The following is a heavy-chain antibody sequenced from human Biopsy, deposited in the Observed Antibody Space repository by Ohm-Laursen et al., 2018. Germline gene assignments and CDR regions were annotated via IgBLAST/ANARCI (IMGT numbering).Heavy chain of an antibody. J-gene: IGHJ1*01. CDR3: ATKLTGYFHH. Sequence: GSSVKVSCKPSGYTFAGYYLHWVRQAPGHGLEWMGWINPNSGNANYAQSFQGRLTVTRDTSISTAYMDLSRLRSDDTAVYYCATKLTGYFHHWGQGTLVIVSS. CDR1: GYTFAGYY. CDR2: INPNSGNA. D-gene: IGHD3-9*01. V-gene: IGHV1-2*02.